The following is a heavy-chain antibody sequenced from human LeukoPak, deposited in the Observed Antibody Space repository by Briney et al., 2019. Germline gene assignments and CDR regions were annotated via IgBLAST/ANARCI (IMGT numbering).Heavy chain of an antibody. Sequence: SETLSLTCAVYGGSFSGYYWSWIRQPPGKGLEWIGEINHSGSTNYNPSLKSRVTISVDTSKNQFSLKLSSVTAADTAVYYCARGRRRYCSSTSCYGGAFDIWGQGTMVTVSS. CDR2: INHSGST. CDR3: ARGRRRYCSSTSCYGGAFDI. V-gene: IGHV4-34*01. J-gene: IGHJ3*02. D-gene: IGHD2-2*01. CDR1: GGSFSGYY.